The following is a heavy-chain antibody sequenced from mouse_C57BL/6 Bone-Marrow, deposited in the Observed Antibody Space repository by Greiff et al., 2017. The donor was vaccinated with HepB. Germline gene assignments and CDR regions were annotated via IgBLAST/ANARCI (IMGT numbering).Heavy chain of an antibody. CDR2: IWSGGST. V-gene: IGHV2-2*01. J-gene: IGHJ4*01. CDR1: GFSLTSYG. Sequence: VQVVESGPGLVQPSQSLSITCTVSGFSLTSYGVHWVRQSPGKGLEWLGVIWSGGSTDYNAAFISRLSISKDNSKSQVFFKMNSLQADDTAIYYCARRLWLRRYYAMDYWGQGTSVTVSS. D-gene: IGHD2-2*01. CDR3: ARRLWLRRYYAMDY.